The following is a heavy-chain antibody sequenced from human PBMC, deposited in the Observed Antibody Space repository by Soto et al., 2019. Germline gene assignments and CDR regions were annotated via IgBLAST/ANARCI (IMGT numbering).Heavy chain of an antibody. CDR1: GGTFSSYA. Sequence: QVQLVQSGAEVKKPGSSVKVSCKASGGTFSSYAISWVRQAPGQGLEWMGGIIPIFGTANYAQKFQGRVTITADESMSTAYMGLSSLRSEDTAVYYCATSSGYNPGDAFDIWGQGTMVTVSS. V-gene: IGHV1-69*12. CDR3: ATSSGYNPGDAFDI. J-gene: IGHJ3*02. D-gene: IGHD3-22*01. CDR2: IIPIFGTA.